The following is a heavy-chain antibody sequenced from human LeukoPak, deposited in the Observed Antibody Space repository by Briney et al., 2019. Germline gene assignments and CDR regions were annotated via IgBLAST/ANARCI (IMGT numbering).Heavy chain of an antibody. CDR3: TTALRIFGVADV. V-gene: IGHV3-15*01. CDR1: GFTFSNAW. J-gene: IGHJ6*04. Sequence: GRSLRLSCAASGFTFSNAWMSWVRQAPGKGLEWVGRIKSKTDGGTTDYAAPVKGRFTISRDDSKNTLYLQMNSLKTEDTAVYYCTTALRIFGVADVWGKGATVTVSS. CDR2: IKSKTDGGTT. D-gene: IGHD3-3*01.